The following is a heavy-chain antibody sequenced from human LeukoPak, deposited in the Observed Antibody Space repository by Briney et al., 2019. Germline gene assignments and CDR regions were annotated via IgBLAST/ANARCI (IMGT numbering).Heavy chain of an antibody. Sequence: GGSLRLSCAASGFTFSSYWMHWVRQAPGKGLVWVSRINSDGSSTSYADSVKGRFTISRDNAENTLYLQMNSLRAEDTAVYYCARKGYGDYHHDYWGQGTLVTVSS. CDR1: GFTFSSYW. J-gene: IGHJ4*02. D-gene: IGHD4-17*01. V-gene: IGHV3-74*01. CDR3: ARKGYGDYHHDY. CDR2: INSDGSST.